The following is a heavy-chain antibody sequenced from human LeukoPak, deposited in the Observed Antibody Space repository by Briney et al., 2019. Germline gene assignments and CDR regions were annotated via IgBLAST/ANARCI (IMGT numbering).Heavy chain of an antibody. CDR3: ARNENSGWGYFDY. CDR1: RFTFNSYA. CDR2: IGGSNGIT. D-gene: IGHD5-12*01. V-gene: IGHV3-23*01. Sequence: GGSLRLSCAASRFTFNSYAMSWVRQAPGKGLEWVSVIGGSNGITFYVGSVKGRFTISRDNSKDTLYLQMNSLRAEDTAVYYCARNENSGWGYFDYWGQGTLVTVSS. J-gene: IGHJ4*02.